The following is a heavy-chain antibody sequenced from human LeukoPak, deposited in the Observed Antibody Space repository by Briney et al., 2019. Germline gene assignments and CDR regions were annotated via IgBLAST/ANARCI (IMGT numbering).Heavy chain of an antibody. J-gene: IGHJ6*02. D-gene: IGHD3-10*01. CDR3: ASGEFYYYYGMDV. V-gene: IGHV3-11*01. Sequence: GGSLRLSCAASGFTFSDYYMSWIRQAPGKGLERVSYISSSGSTIYYADSVKGRFTISRDNAKNSLYLQMNSLRAEDTAVYYCASGEFYYYYGMDVWGQGTTVTVSS. CDR1: GFTFSDYY. CDR2: ISSSGSTI.